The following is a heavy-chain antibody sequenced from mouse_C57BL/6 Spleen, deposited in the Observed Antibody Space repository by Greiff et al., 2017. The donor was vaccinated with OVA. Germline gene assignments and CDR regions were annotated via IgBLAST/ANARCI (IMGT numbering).Heavy chain of an antibody. CDR1: GYTFTSYW. CDR3: ARRDGNYLSWFAY. V-gene: IGHV1-55*01. J-gene: IGHJ3*01. D-gene: IGHD2-1*01. Sequence: VQLQQPGAELVKPGASVKMSCKASGYTFTSYWITWVKQRPGQGLEWIGDIYPGSGSTNYNEKFKSKATLTVDTSSSTAYMQLSSLTSEDSAVYYCARRDGNYLSWFAYWGQGTLVTVSA. CDR2: IYPGSGST.